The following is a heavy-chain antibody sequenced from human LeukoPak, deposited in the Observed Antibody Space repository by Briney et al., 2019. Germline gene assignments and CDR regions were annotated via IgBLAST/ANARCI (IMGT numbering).Heavy chain of an antibody. V-gene: IGHV3-23*01. CDR2: ISGSGGST. J-gene: IGHJ6*02. D-gene: IGHD1-26*01. CDR1: GFTFSSYA. CDR3: AKDLLPDFYYYYGMDV. Sequence: GGSLRLSCAASGFTFSSYAMSWVRQAPGKGLEWVSAISGSGGSTYYADSVKGRFTISRDNSKNTLYLQMNSLRAEDTAVYYYAKDLLPDFYYYYGMDVWGQGTTVTVSS.